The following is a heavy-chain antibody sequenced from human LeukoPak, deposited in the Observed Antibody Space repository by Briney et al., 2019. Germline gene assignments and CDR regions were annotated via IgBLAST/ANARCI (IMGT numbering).Heavy chain of an antibody. D-gene: IGHD6-19*01. CDR2: INPSGGST. V-gene: IGHV1-46*01. Sequence: ASVKVSCKASGYTFTSYYMHWVRQAPGQGLEWMGIINPSGGSTSYAQKFQGRVTMTRDTSTSTVYMELSSLSSEATAVYYCARASRGYSSGWNWFDPWGQGTLVTVSS. CDR1: GYTFTSYY. CDR3: ARASRGYSSGWNWFDP. J-gene: IGHJ5*02.